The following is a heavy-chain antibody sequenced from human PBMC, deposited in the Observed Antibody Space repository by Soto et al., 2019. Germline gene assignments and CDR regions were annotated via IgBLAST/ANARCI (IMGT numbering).Heavy chain of an antibody. Sequence: SETLSLTCSVSGYSVTSRDYYWAWIRQPPGKGLEWIGSMFYSGLTYYNPSLKSRVTLSVDTSKNQFSVRLNSVTAADTAVYYCAPLSVSLSGPYGIHVWGQGTTATVSS. CDR1: GYSVTSRDYY. CDR3: APLSVSLSGPYGIHV. J-gene: IGHJ6*02. CDR2: MFYSGLT. D-gene: IGHD2-15*01. V-gene: IGHV4-39*01.